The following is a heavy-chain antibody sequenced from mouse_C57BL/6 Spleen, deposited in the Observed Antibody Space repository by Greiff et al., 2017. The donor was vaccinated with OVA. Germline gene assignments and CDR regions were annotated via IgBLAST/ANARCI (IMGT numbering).Heavy chain of an antibody. J-gene: IGHJ2*01. V-gene: IGHV1-67*01. CDR3: ARREPYDYDGVYFDY. CDR1: GYTFTDYA. Sequence: VKLVESGPELVRPGVSVKISCKGSGYTFTDYAMHWVKQSHAKSLEWIGVISTYYGDASYNQKFKDKATMTVVKSSSTAYMELARLTSEDSAVYYCARREPYDYDGVYFDYWGQGTTLTVSS. CDR2: ISTYYGDA. D-gene: IGHD2-4*01.